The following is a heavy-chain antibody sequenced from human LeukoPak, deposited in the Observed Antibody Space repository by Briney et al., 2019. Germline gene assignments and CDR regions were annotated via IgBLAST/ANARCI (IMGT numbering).Heavy chain of an antibody. J-gene: IGHJ4*02. CDR2: IYFTGTT. Sequence: SETLSLTCAAYAVSIRGSTYYWGWIRQSPGKGLERIATIYFTGTTFYNQTLKSRVSISVDTSRNQFSLRLNSLTAADTAVYYCARMVRRLERLKIGGSSDYATGYYFDYWGQGTLVTVSS. CDR3: ARMVRRLERLKIGGSSDYATGYYFDY. CDR1: AVSIRGSTYY. V-gene: IGHV4-39*01. D-gene: IGHD5-12*01.